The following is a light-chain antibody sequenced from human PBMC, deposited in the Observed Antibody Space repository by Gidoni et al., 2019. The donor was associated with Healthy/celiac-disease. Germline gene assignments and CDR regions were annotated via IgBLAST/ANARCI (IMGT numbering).Light chain of an antibody. V-gene: IGLV3-25*03. CDR1: ALPKQY. CDR3: QSADSSGTYVV. J-gene: IGLJ2*01. CDR2: KDS. Sequence: SYELTQPPAVAVYPGQTARITCSGDALPKQYAYWYQQKPGQAPVLVIYKDSERPSGIPERFSGSSSWTTVTLTISGVQAEDEADYYCQSADSSGTYVVFGGGTKLTVL.